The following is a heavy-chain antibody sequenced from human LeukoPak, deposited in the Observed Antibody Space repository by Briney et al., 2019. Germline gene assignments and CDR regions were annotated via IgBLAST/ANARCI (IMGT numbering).Heavy chain of an antibody. CDR2: MNPNRGNT. CDR1: GYSFTSYD. J-gene: IGHJ5*02. Sequence: ASVKVSCKASGYSFTSYDIIWVRQATGKGLDWMGWMNPNRGNTGYAQKFQGRVTMTRNTSISTAYMELSSLGSEDTAVYYCSRATPHCRYCSGGSWYRHNWFDPWGQGTLVSVSS. D-gene: IGHD2-15*01. CDR3: SRATPHCRYCSGGSWYRHNWFDP. V-gene: IGHV1-8*01.